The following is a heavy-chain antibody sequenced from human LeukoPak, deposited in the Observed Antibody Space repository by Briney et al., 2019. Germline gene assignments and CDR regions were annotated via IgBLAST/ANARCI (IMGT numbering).Heavy chain of an antibody. J-gene: IGHJ4*02. CDR3: AKQRSELVVAATNY. D-gene: IGHD2-15*01. V-gene: IGHV3-23*01. Sequence: GGSLRLSCAASGFTFSSYAMTWVRQAPGKGLEWVSPITGGGDTTSYADSVMARFTTSRDNSKNTLSLQTNSLRAEDTAVDYCAKQRSELVVAATNYWGQGTLVTVSS. CDR1: GFTFSSYA. CDR2: ITGGGDTT.